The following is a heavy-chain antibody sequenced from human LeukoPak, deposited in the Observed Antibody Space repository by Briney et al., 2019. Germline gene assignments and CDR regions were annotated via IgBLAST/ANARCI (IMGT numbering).Heavy chain of an antibody. V-gene: IGHV1-3*01. CDR3: ARDRGGTGDFDY. CDR2: INVGNGDT. Sequence: ASVKVSCKASGYTFTRNVIHWVRRAPGQSLEWMGWINVGNGDTKYSQKFQGRVTIARDTSASTAYMELSSLRSGDTAVYYYARDRGGTGDFDYWGQGTLVTVSS. D-gene: IGHD1-1*01. J-gene: IGHJ4*02. CDR1: GYTFTRNV.